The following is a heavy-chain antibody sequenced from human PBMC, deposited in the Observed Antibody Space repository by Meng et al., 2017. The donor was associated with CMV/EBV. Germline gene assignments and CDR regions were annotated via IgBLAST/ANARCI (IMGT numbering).Heavy chain of an antibody. V-gene: IGHV1-2*02. Sequence: VLGVQPWGGVETPGASVKVSCQTSGYRFSVHYMHWVRQAPGQGLEWMGWIYPNSGGTHYAQKFQDRVTMTRDTSISTVYMELSRLTSDDTAVYYCVRDHNWGPNYWGQGTLVTVSS. J-gene: IGHJ4*02. D-gene: IGHD1-1*01. CDR3: VRDHNWGPNY. CDR2: IYPNSGGT. CDR1: GYRFSVHY.